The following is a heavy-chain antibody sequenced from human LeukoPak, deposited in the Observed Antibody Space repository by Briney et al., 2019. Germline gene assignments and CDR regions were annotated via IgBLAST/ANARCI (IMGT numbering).Heavy chain of an antibody. D-gene: IGHD2-15*01. J-gene: IGHJ2*01. CDR2: INPNSGGT. V-gene: IGHV1-2*02. CDR1: GYTFTGYY. CDR3: AREVVVAATVPVNWYFDL. Sequence: GASVKVSCKASGYTFTGYYMHWVRQAPGQGLEWMGWINPNSGGTNYAQKFQGRVTMTRDTSISTAYMELSRLRSDDTAVYYCAREVVVAATVPVNWYFDLWGRGTLVTVSS.